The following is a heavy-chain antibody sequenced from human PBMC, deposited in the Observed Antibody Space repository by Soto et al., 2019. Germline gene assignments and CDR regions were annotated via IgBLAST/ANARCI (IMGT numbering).Heavy chain of an antibody. CDR2: IYHSGST. CDR1: GGSISSSNW. D-gene: IGHD2-15*01. J-gene: IGHJ6*02. Sequence: SETLSLTCAVSGGSISSSNWWSWVRQPPGKGLEWIGEIYHSGSTNYNPSLKSRVTISVDKSKNQFSLKLSSVTAADTAVYYCARAVGRSPLFYGMDVWGQGTTVTVSS. CDR3: ARAVGRSPLFYGMDV. V-gene: IGHV4-4*02.